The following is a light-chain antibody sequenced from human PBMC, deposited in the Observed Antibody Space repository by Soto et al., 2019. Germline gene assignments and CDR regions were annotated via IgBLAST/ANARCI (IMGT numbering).Light chain of an antibody. Sequence: AIQMTQSPSSLSASVGDRVTITCRASQGIRNDLGWYQQKPGKAPKLLIYAASSLQSGVPSRFSRGRSGTGFTLTISRLQPEDFATYYCLQDYNYPFTFGPGTKVAIK. CDR2: AAS. CDR1: QGIRND. CDR3: LQDYNYPFT. J-gene: IGKJ3*01. V-gene: IGKV1-6*01.